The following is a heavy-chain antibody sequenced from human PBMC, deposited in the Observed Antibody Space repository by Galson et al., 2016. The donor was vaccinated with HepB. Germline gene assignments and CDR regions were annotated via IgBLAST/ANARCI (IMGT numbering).Heavy chain of an antibody. J-gene: IGHJ6*02. D-gene: IGHD1-7*01. V-gene: IGHV3-23*01. CDR2: ISHNGGAT. Sequence: SLRLSCAASGFTFSNYAMSWVRQAPGKGLEWVSAISHNGGATYYADSVKGRFTISRDSSENTLYLQMNSLIAEDTALYYGAKVKTGTTGAMDVWGQGTTVTVSS. CDR3: AKVKTGTTGAMDV. CDR1: GFTFSNYA.